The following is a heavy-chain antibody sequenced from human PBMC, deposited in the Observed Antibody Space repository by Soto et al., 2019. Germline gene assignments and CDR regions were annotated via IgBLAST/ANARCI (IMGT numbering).Heavy chain of an antibody. J-gene: IGHJ4*02. CDR2: ISSGGSFI. V-gene: IGHV3-21*01. CDR1: GFTFSDFT. Sequence: EVQLVESGGGLVKPGGSLRLSCAASGFTFSDFTMNWVRQAPGKGLQWVSSISSGGSFISYADSVRGRFTISRDNAKTSLYLQGDSLGAEDTAVFFCARGSRRTFDYWGQGALVTVSS. D-gene: IGHD6-13*01. CDR3: ARGSRRTFDY.